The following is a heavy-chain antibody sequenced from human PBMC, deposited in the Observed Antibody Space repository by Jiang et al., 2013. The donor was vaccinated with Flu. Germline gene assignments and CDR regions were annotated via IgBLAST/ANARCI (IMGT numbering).Heavy chain of an antibody. D-gene: IGHD3-22*01. CDR2: IYPGDSDT. Sequence: KISCKGSGYRFTSDWIGWVRQMPGKGLEWMGIIYPGDSDTRYSPSFQGQVTISADKSISTAYLQWSSLKASDTAMYYCARGSEYYYDSSGHPPDYWGQGTLVTVSS. J-gene: IGHJ4*02. V-gene: IGHV5-51*01. CDR3: ARGSEYYYDSSGHPPDY. CDR1: GYRFTSDW.